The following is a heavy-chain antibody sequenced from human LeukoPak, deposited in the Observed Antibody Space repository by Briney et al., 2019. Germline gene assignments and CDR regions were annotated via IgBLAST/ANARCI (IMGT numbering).Heavy chain of an antibody. CDR1: GFTFSSYG. D-gene: IGHD5-24*01. Sequence: GGSLRLSCAASGFTFSSYGMHWVRQAPGKGLEWVAFIRYDGSNKYYADSVKGRSTISRDNSKNTLYLQMNSLRAEDTAVYYCAKVVGDGYNKGDWGQGTLVTVSS. J-gene: IGHJ4*02. CDR2: IRYDGSNK. V-gene: IGHV3-30*02. CDR3: AKVVGDGYNKGD.